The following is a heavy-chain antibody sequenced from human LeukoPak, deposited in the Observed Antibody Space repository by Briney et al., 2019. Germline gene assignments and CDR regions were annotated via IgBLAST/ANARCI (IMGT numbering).Heavy chain of an antibody. CDR1: GGSISSYY. CDR3: ARVIAAAGTLNFDY. D-gene: IGHD6-13*01. Sequence: SETLSLTCTVSGGSISSYYWSWIRQPPGKGLEWIGYIYYSGSTNYNPSLKSRVTISVDTSKNRFSLKLSSVTAADTAVYYCARVIAAAGTLNFDYWGQGTLVTVSS. V-gene: IGHV4-59*01. CDR2: IYYSGST. J-gene: IGHJ4*02.